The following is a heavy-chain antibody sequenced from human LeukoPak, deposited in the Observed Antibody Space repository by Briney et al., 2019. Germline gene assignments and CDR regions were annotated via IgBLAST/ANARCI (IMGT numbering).Heavy chain of an antibody. J-gene: IGHJ4*02. D-gene: IGHD5-18*01. CDR3: ARGIQLWSNFDY. CDR2: INHSGGT. CDR1: GGSFSGYY. Sequence: SETLSLTCAVYGGSFSGYYWSWIRQPPGKGLEWIGEINHSGGTNYNPSLKSRVTISVDTSKNQFSLKLSSVTAADTAVYYCARGIQLWSNFDYWGQGTLVTVSS. V-gene: IGHV4-34*01.